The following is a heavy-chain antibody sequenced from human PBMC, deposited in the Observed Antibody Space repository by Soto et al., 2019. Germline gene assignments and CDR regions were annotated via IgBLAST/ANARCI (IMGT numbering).Heavy chain of an antibody. V-gene: IGHV4-61*01. CDR1: GGCVSSGSDY. Sequence: ETLSLACTVAGGCVSSGSDYWSWIRQPPGKGLEWIGYIYYSGSTNYNPSLKSRLTISVDTSKNQFSLTLSSVTAADTAVYYCATESGSLYYYYYGMDVWGQGTTGTVS. D-gene: IGHD3-10*01. CDR3: ATESGSLYYYYYGMDV. CDR2: IYYSGST. J-gene: IGHJ6*02.